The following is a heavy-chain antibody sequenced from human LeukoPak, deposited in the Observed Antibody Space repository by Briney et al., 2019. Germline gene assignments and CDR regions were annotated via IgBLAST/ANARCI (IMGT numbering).Heavy chain of an antibody. Sequence: SETLSLTCTVSGGSISSGGYYWSWIRQPPGKGLEWIGYIYHSGSTYYNPSLKSRVTISVDRSRNQFSLKLTSVTAADTAVYYCARQKWEQQGRDYYFNGLDVWGPGTTVIVSS. D-gene: IGHD1/OR15-1a*01. CDR1: GGSISSGGYY. CDR3: ARQKWEQQGRDYYFNGLDV. CDR2: IYHSGST. J-gene: IGHJ6*02. V-gene: IGHV4-30-2*01.